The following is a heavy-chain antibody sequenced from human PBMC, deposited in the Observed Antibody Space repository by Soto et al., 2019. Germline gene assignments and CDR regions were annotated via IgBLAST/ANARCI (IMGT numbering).Heavy chain of an antibody. D-gene: IGHD3-3*02. CDR1: GFPFSNYA. Sequence: GGSLRLSCEASGFPFSNYAMAWVRQTPGEGPEWVSTIGGGDDIFYAESVQGRFIISRDDSRSTMYLQMDNLRVEDTAIYFCAKDSISYNGIYDAFDVWGQGIVVTVSS. J-gene: IGHJ3*01. CDR3: AKDSISYNGIYDAFDV. V-gene: IGHV3-23*01. CDR2: IGGGDDI.